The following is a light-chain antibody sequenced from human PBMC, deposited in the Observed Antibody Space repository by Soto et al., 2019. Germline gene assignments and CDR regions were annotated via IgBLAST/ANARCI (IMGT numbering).Light chain of an antibody. CDR2: AAS. CDR3: QQSYSTPPT. V-gene: IGKV1-39*01. Sequence: DIQMTQSPSSLSASVGDRVTITCRASQSISTYLNWYQQTPGKAPKLLIYAASSLQSGVPSRFSGSGSGTDFTLTISNLHPEDSATYYCQQSYSTPPTFGQGTKV. J-gene: IGKJ1*01. CDR1: QSISTY.